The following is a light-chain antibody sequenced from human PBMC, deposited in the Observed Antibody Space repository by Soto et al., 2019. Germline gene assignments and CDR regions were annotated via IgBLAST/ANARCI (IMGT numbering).Light chain of an antibody. J-gene: IGKJ5*01. V-gene: IGKV3-20*01. CDR3: QQYVAYTIT. CDR2: SAS. CDR1: QPINKKY. Sequence: EIVLTQSPGTLSLSPGGRATLSCRASQPINKKYFAWYQQKPGQAPRPLMYSASSRATGIPDRFSGSGSGTDFTLTISRLEHEDSATYYCQQYVAYTITFGQGTRLEIK.